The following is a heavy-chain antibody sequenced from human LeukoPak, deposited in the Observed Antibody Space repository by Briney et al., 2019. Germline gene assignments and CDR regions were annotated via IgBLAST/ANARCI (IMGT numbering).Heavy chain of an antibody. CDR2: ISSSSSTI. CDR3: ARDSDYDSSGYYYNY. CDR1: GFTFSDYY. J-gene: IGHJ4*02. V-gene: IGHV3-11*01. D-gene: IGHD3-22*01. Sequence: GASLRLSCAASGFTFSDYYMSWVRQAPGKGLEWISYISSSSSTIYYADSVKGRFTISRDNAKNSLYLQMNSLRAEDTAVYYCARDSDYDSSGYYYNYWGQGTLVTVSS.